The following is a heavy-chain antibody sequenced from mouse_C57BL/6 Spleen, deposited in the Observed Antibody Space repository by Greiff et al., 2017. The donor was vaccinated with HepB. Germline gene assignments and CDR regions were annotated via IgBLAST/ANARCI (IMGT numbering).Heavy chain of an antibody. D-gene: IGHD1-1*01. Sequence: VQLQQSDAELVKPGASVKISCKVSGYTFTAHTIHWMKQRPGQGLEWIGYIYPRDGSTKYNEKFKGKATLTEDKSSITAYMQLNSLTSEDSAVYFCARRNSSRWYFDVWGTGTTVTVSS. CDR3: ARRNSSRWYFDV. V-gene: IGHV1-78*01. CDR2: IYPRDGST. J-gene: IGHJ1*03. CDR1: GYTFTAHT.